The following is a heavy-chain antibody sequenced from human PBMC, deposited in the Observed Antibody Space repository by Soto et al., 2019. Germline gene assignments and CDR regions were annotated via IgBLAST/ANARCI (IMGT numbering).Heavy chain of an antibody. Sequence: ASVKVSCKASGYTFTAYDMHWVRQAPGQGLEWMGRINPNGGGTNYALKFQGGVTMTRDTSITTAYMELSGLRSGDTAVYYCAREPATAKPEGVDFWGQGTLVTVSS. V-gene: IGHV1-2*06. D-gene: IGHD1-1*01. CDR1: GYTFTAYD. CDR3: AREPATAKPEGVDF. J-gene: IGHJ4*02. CDR2: INPNGGGT.